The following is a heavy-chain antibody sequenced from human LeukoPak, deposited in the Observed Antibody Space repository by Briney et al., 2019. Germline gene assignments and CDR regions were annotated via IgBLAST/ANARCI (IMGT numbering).Heavy chain of an antibody. D-gene: IGHD6-13*01. V-gene: IGHV4-59*01. CDR2: IYYSGT. Sequence: SETLSLTYTVSGGSISSYYWSWIRQPPGKGLEWIGYIYYSGTNYNPSLKSRVTISVDTSKNQFSLKLNSVTAADTAVYYCARGGAAAGSFDIWGQGTMVTVSS. CDR3: ARGGAAAGSFDI. J-gene: IGHJ3*02. CDR1: GGSISSYY.